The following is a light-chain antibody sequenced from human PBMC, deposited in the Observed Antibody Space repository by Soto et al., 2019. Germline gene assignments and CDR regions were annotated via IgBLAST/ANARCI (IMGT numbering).Light chain of an antibody. Sequence: DIQMTQSPSSLSASVGDRVTITCRASQGISNYLTWYQQKPGAVPKVLIYAASTLQSGVPSRFSGRGSGTLFTLTNSSLQPEYVSTYYCQQDNGAPWTLGLGTKVDIK. CDR1: QGISNY. J-gene: IGKJ1*01. CDR2: AAS. V-gene: IGKV1-27*01. CDR3: QQDNGAPWT.